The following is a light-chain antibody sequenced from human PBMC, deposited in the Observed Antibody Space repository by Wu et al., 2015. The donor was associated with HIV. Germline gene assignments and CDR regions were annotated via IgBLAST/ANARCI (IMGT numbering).Light chain of an antibody. CDR3: QHRGA. Sequence: DIQMTQSPSSLTASVGDRVTITCRASQRINSYLNWYQQKLGKAPKVLIYATSTLQTGVPLRFSGSGSGTDFTLTISSLQPEDFATYYCQHRGAFGQGTKVEIK. CDR2: ATS. J-gene: IGKJ1*01. CDR1: QRINSY. V-gene: IGKV1-39*01.